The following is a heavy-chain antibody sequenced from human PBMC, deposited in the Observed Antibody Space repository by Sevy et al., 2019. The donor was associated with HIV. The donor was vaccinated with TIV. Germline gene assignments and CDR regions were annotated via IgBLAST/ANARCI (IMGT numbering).Heavy chain of an antibody. V-gene: IGHV3-23*01. CDR2: IRGSGGST. CDR3: HGDYDSSQLASYYYYGMDV. J-gene: IGHJ6*02. Sequence: GGSLRLSCAASGFTFSSNWLTWVRQAPGKGLEWVSTIRGSGGSTYYADSVKGRFTISRDNSKNTLYLQMNSLRAEDTAVYYCHGDYDSSQLASYYYYGMDVWGQGTTVTVSS. D-gene: IGHD3-22*01. CDR1: GFTFSSNW.